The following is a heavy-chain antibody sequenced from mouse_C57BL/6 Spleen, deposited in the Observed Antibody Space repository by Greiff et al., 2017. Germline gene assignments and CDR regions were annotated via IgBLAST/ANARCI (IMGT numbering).Heavy chain of an antibody. D-gene: IGHD2-1*01. J-gene: IGHJ3*01. Sequence: VQLQQPGTDLVKPAASVYLSCTASGYTFTSYWMHWVKQRPGQGLEWIGNINPSNGGTNYNAKFKRQATQTVDNSSSTAYMQLSSLTSEDTAVYYCARGGNADWGQGTLGTVSA. CDR3: ARGGNAD. CDR1: GYTFTSYW. CDR2: INPSNGGT. V-gene: IGHV1-53*01.